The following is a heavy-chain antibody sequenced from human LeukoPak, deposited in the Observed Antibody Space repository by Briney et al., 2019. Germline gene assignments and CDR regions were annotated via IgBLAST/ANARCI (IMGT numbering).Heavy chain of an antibody. CDR3: ARDAGNYYGSGSYYNWFDP. V-gene: IGHV4-4*07. Sequence: SETLSLTCTVSGGSISSYYWSWIRQPAGKGLEWIGRIYTSGSTNYNPSLKSQVTMSVDTSKNQFSLKLSSVTAADTAVYYCARDAGNYYGSGSYYNWFDPWGQGTLVTVSS. J-gene: IGHJ5*02. D-gene: IGHD3-10*01. CDR1: GGSISSYY. CDR2: IYTSGST.